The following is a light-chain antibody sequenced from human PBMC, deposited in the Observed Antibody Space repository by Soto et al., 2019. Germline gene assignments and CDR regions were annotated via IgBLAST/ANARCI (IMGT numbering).Light chain of an antibody. CDR1: QSVSSY. CDR3: PERSNGPPCT. V-gene: IGKV3-11*01. CDR2: DAS. Sequence: EIVLTQAPATLSLSPGERATLSCRASQSVSSYLAWYQQKPGQAPRLLIYDASNRATGLPARFSGSGSGTDVTLTTSDLEPEDFAVSSSPERSNGPPCTFAPGTKV. J-gene: IGKJ1*01.